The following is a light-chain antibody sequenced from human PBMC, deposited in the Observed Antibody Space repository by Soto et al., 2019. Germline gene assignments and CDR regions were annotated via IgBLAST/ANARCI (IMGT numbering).Light chain of an antibody. CDR1: QSVSSNY. J-gene: IGKJ1*01. CDR3: QQYGSSPA. Sequence: EIVLTQSPGTLSLSPGERATLSCRASQSVSSNYLAWYQHKPGQAPRLLIYGASSRATGIPDRFSGSGSGTDFTLTISRLEPEDFAVYYCQQYGSSPAFGQGTKVDIK. CDR2: GAS. V-gene: IGKV3-20*01.